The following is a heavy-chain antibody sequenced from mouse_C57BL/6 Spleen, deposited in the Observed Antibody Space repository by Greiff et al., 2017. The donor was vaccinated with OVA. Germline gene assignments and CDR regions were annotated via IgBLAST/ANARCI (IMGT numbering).Heavy chain of an antibody. CDR3: ARSIYYDYDWYFDV. J-gene: IGHJ1*03. Sequence: VKLMESGAELVKPGASVKLSCKASGYTFTSYWMHWVKQRPGRGLEWIGRIDPNSGGTKYNEKFKSKATLTVDKPSSTAYMQLSSLTSEDSAVYYCARSIYYDYDWYFDVWGTGTTVTVSS. CDR1: GYTFTSYW. CDR2: IDPNSGGT. V-gene: IGHV1-72*01. D-gene: IGHD2-4*01.